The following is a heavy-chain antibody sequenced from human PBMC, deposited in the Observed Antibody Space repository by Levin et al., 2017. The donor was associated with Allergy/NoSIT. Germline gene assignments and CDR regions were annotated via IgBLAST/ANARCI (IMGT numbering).Heavy chain of an antibody. J-gene: IGHJ6*02. V-gene: IGHV3-33*01. Sequence: GESLKISCAASGFSFRTFGIHWVRQAPGGGLEWVAVIWYDGSKKYYADSVKGRFTISRDNSKNMVYLQMDSLTAEGTAVYYCARDLSVSSSWDDPNYYFYAMDVWGRGTTVAVS. CDR2: IWYDGSKK. CDR1: GFSFRTFG. CDR3: ARDLSVSSSWDDPNYYFYAMDV. D-gene: IGHD6-13*01.